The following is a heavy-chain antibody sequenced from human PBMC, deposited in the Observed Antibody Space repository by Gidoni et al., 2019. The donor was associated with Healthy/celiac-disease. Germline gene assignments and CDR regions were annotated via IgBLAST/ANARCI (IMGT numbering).Heavy chain of an antibody. J-gene: IGHJ4*02. Sequence: VQQVESGGGVVQPGRSLRLSCAASGFTFSSYGLHWVRQAPGKWLEWVAVIWYDGRNKYYADSVKGRFTISRDNSKNTLYLQMNSLRAEDTAVYYCARDLRGFAIFGVVIPQLGYWGQGTLVTVSS. CDR3: ARDLRGFAIFGVVIPQLGY. CDR1: GFTFSSYG. D-gene: IGHD3-3*01. V-gene: IGHV3-33*01. CDR2: IWYDGRNK.